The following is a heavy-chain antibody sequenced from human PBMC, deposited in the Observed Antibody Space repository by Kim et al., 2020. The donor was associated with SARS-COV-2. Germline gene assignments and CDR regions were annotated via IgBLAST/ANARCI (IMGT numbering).Heavy chain of an antibody. CDR1: GGSISSYY. J-gene: IGHJ3*02. Sequence: SETLSLTCTVSGGSISSYYWSWIRQPPGKGLEWIGYIYYSGSTNYNPSLKSRVTISVDTSKNQSSLKLSSETAADTDVYYCASGYCSGGSCYSYAFDIWGQGTMVTVS. CDR2: IYYSGST. D-gene: IGHD2-15*01. CDR3: ASGYCSGGSCYSYAFDI. V-gene: IGHV4-59*13.